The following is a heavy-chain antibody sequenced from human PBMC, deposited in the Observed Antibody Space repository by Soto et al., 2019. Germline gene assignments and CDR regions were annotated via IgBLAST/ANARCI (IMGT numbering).Heavy chain of an antibody. D-gene: IGHD2-2*01. CDR3: VKGSSQGMDI. Sequence: WSLRLSCAASGFTFSSYAMHWVRQAPDKGLRWVAAVSYDGSNEYYVDSVRGRFSISRDNSKSTLYLLMNSLRPEDTALYYCVKGSSQGMDIWGQGTTVTV. V-gene: IGHV3-30*18. CDR2: VSYDGSNE. CDR1: GFTFSSYA. J-gene: IGHJ6*02.